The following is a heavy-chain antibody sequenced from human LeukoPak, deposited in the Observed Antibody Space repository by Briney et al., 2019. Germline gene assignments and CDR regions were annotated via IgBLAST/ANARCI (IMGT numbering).Heavy chain of an antibody. CDR2: IKSDGSST. Sequence: PGGSLRLSCTTSGFSFSGYWMYWVRQAPGKGLVWVSRIKSDGSSTTYADSVKGRFTISRDNARNTLYLQTNSLRAEDTAVYYCAKSDYFDSWGQGTLVTVSS. CDR3: AKSDYFDS. J-gene: IGHJ4*02. CDR1: GFSFSGYW. V-gene: IGHV3-74*01.